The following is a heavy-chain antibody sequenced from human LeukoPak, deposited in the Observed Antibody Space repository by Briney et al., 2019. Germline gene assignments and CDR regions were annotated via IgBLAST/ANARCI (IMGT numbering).Heavy chain of an antibody. V-gene: IGHV3-20*04. Sequence: GGSLRLSCAASGFTFDDYGMSWVRQAPGKGLEWASGINWNGGSTGYADSVKGRFTIFRDNAKNSLYLQMNSLRAEDTALYYCARDGGNYYYYYMDVWGKGTTVTVSS. CDR2: INWNGGST. J-gene: IGHJ6*03. CDR3: ARDGGNYYYYYMDV. CDR1: GFTFDDYG.